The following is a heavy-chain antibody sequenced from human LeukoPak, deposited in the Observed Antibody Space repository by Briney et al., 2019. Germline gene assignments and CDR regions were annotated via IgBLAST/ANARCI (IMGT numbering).Heavy chain of an antibody. J-gene: IGHJ4*02. V-gene: IGHV3-23*01. CDR1: GFTFSSYA. CDR2: IVGGGGTV. Sequence: GGSLRLSCAASGFTFSSYAMGWVRQAPGKGLEWVSTIVGGGGTVYYADSVKGRFTISRDNAKNTLYLQMNSLGAEDTAVYYCARRINYYDSSGYYYVRYFDSWGQGTLVAVSS. CDR3: ARRINYYDSSGYYYVRYFDS. D-gene: IGHD3-22*01.